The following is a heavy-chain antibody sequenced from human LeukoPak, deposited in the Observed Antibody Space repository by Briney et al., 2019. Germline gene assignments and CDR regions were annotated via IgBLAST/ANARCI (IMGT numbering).Heavy chain of an antibody. CDR3: ARLWFGELLEENWFDP. CDR2: IYPGDSDT. D-gene: IGHD3-10*01. J-gene: IGHJ5*02. CDR1: GYSFTSYW. Sequence: GESLKISCQGSGYSFTSYWIGWVRQMPGKGLEWMGIIYPGDSDTRYSPSFQGQVTISADKSISTAYLQWSSLKASDTAMYYCARLWFGELLEENWFDPWGQGTLVTVSS. V-gene: IGHV5-51*01.